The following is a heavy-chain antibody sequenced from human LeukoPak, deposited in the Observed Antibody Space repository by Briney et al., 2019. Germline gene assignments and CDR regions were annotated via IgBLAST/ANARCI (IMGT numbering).Heavy chain of an antibody. CDR3: ASLTTGSSSWYYFDY. Sequence: GGSLRLSCAASGFTFSSYGMHWVRQAPGKGLEWMAVIWYDGSNKYYADSVKGRFTISRNNSKNTLYLQMNSLRAVDTAVYYCASLTTGSSSWYYFDYWGQGTLVTVSS. CDR1: GFTFSSYG. J-gene: IGHJ4*02. V-gene: IGHV3-33*01. D-gene: IGHD6-13*01. CDR2: IWYDGSNK.